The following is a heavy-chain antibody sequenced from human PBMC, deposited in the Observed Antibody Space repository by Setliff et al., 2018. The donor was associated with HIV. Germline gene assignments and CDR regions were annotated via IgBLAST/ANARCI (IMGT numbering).Heavy chain of an antibody. Sequence: LRLSCAASGFTFSDYYMSWIRQAPGKGLEWLSYISSSGTTIYYADSVKGRFTISRDNAKNSLYLEMNSLRAEETAVYYCARDLRSSHGSPNYFDYWGRGALVTVSS. D-gene: IGHD2-15*01. V-gene: IGHV3-11*04. CDR3: ARDLRSSHGSPNYFDY. CDR2: ISSSGTTI. CDR1: GFTFSDYY. J-gene: IGHJ4*02.